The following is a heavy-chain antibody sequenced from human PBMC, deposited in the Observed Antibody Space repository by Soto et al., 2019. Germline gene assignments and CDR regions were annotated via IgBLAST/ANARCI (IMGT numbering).Heavy chain of an antibody. Sequence: QVQLVESGGGVVQPGRSLRLSCAASGFTFSSYAMHWVRQAPGKGLEWVAVISYDGSNKYYADSVKGRFTISRDNSKNTLYLQMNSLSAEDTAVYYCAETGTRDYWGQGTLVTVSS. V-gene: IGHV3-30-3*01. CDR1: GFTFSSYA. J-gene: IGHJ4*02. CDR3: AETGTRDY. D-gene: IGHD1-7*01. CDR2: ISYDGSNK.